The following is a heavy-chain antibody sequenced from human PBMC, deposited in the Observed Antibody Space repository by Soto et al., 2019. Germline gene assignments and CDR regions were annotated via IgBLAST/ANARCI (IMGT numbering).Heavy chain of an antibody. V-gene: IGHV4-59*01. Sequence: SETLCLTCTVSGGSISSYYLTWIRQPPGKGLEWIGYIYYSGSTTYSPSLKSRVTISVDTSKNQFSLKLSSVTTADTAVYYCARINSAWFKYFDYWGQGTLVTVSS. CDR2: IYYSGST. J-gene: IGHJ4*02. CDR3: ARINSAWFKYFDY. D-gene: IGHD6-19*01. CDR1: GGSISSYY.